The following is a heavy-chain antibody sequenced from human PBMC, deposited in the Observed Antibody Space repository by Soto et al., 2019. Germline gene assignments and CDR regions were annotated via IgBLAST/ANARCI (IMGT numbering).Heavy chain of an antibody. Sequence: GGSLRLSCAASGFTFTRYSMNWVRQAPGKGLEWVSSISSTTNYIYYADSVKGRFTVSRDNAKNSVYLEMNSLSAEDTAVYYRARESEDLTSNFDYWGQGTLVTVSS. CDR1: GFTFTRYS. J-gene: IGHJ4*02. V-gene: IGHV3-21*01. CDR2: ISSTTNYI. CDR3: ARESEDLTSNFDY.